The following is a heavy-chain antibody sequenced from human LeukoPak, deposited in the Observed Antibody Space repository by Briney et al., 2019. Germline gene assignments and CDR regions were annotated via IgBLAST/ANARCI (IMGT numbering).Heavy chain of an antibody. D-gene: IGHD6-19*01. CDR1: GGSINNHAYY. V-gene: IGHV4-39*01. J-gene: IGHJ3*01. CDR2: VYYTGNT. CDR3: ARLAALAGHCGAFDF. Sequence: SETLSLTCSVSGGSINNHAYYWDWIRQPPGQGLEWIGTVYYTGNTYYNPSLRSRVTISVDTSKNQFSLHLDSVTPADTAVYFCARLAALAGHCGAFDFWGQGTMVTVSS.